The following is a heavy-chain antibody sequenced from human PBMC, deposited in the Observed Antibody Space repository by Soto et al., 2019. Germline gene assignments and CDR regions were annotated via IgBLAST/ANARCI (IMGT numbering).Heavy chain of an antibody. CDR2: INPKSGGT. CDR3: ARDLAKGGGSAGFDY. D-gene: IGHD1-26*01. Sequence: QVQLVQSGAEVKKPGASVNVSCKASGYTFTVYYMHWVGQAPGQGLEWMGWINPKSGGTIYPQKYQGRVTMSWDTSISTAYMALTRLRSDDTAVYYCARDLAKGGGSAGFDYWGQGTLVTVAS. J-gene: IGHJ4*02. V-gene: IGHV1-2*02. CDR1: GYTFTVYY.